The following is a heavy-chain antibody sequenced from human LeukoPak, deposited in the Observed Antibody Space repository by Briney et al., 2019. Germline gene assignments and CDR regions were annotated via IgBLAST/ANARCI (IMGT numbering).Heavy chain of an antibody. CDR1: GGSISSYY. D-gene: IGHD3-9*01. CDR2: IYTSGST. Sequence: SETLSLTCTVSGGSISSYYWSWIRQPAGKGLEWIGRIYTSGSTNYNPSLKSRVTMSVDTSKNQFSLKLSSVTAADTAVYYCARHVNYDILTGYYNLFDYWGQGTLVTVSS. V-gene: IGHV4-4*07. CDR3: ARHVNYDILTGYYNLFDY. J-gene: IGHJ4*02.